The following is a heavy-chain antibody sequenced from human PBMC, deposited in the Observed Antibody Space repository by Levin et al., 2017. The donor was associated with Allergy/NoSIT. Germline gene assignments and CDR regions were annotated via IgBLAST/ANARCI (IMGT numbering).Heavy chain of an antibody. V-gene: IGHV4-28*01. D-gene: IGHD2-15*01. CDR1: GYSISSNNW. Sequence: SETLSLTCTVSGYSISSNNWWGWIRQPPGKGLEWLGYIYYSGTAHYNPPLKSRVTMSVDTSRNQFSLKLSSVNAVDTAVYYCARTRGYCSGGSCEFDYWGQGTQVTVSS. J-gene: IGHJ4*02. CDR3: ARTRGYCSGGSCEFDY. CDR2: IYYSGTA.